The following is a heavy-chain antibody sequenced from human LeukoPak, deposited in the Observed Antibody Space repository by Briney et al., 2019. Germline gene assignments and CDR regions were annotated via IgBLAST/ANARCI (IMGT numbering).Heavy chain of an antibody. D-gene: IGHD3-3*01. V-gene: IGHV3-23*01. Sequence: GGSLRLSCAASGFTFSSYAMSWVRQAPGKGLEWVSAISGSGGSTYYADSVKSRFTISRDNSKNTLYLQMNSLRAEDTAVYYCAKDKEAYDFWSGYYYFDYWGQGTLVTVSS. CDR1: GFTFSSYA. CDR3: AKDKEAYDFWSGYYYFDY. CDR2: ISGSGGST. J-gene: IGHJ4*02.